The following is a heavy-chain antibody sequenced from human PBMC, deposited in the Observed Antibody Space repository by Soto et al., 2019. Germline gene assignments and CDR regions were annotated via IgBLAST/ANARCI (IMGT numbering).Heavy chain of an antibody. J-gene: IGHJ5*02. V-gene: IGHV3-23*01. CDR1: GFTFSSYA. CDR2: ISGSGGST. Sequence: EVQLLESGGGLVQSGGSLRLSCAASGFTFSSYAMSWVRQAPGKGLEWVSAISGSGGSTYYADSVKGRFTISRDNSKNTLYLQMNSLRAEDTAVYYCVKDSVPAAMRSNWFDPWGQGTLVTVSS. CDR3: VKDSVPAAMRSNWFDP. D-gene: IGHD2-2*01.